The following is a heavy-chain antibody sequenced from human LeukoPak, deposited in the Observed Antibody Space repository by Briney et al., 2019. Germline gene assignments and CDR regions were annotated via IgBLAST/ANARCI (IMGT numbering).Heavy chain of an antibody. CDR1: GGSISSYY. D-gene: IGHD1-26*01. V-gene: IGHV4-59*01. Sequence: SETLSLTCTVSGGSISSYYWSWIRQPPGKGLEWIGYIYYSGSTNYNPSLKSRVTISVDTSKNQFSLKLSSVTAADTAVYYCARRGGSPLGAFDIWGQGTMVTVSS. CDR2: IYYSGST. J-gene: IGHJ3*02. CDR3: ARRGGSPLGAFDI.